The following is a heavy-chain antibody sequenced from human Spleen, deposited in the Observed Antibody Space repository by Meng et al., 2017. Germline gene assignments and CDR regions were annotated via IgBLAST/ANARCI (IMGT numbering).Heavy chain of an antibody. J-gene: IGHJ4*02. V-gene: IGHV3-30-3*01. Sequence: QVQLVESGGGVVQPGRSLRLSCAASGFSFSTYALHWIRQAPGEGLECVAVISPDGSNEYYADSVKGRFTIPRDNSKNTLYPQMKSLRPEDTAVYYCARLTGSHFGFWGQGTLVTVSS. CDR3: ARLTGSHFGF. D-gene: IGHD3-10*01. CDR1: GFSFSTYA. CDR2: ISPDGSNE.